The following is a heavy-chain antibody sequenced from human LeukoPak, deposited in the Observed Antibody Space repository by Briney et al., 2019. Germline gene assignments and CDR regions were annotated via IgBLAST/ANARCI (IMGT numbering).Heavy chain of an antibody. CDR2: INRDGSER. V-gene: IGHV3-7*03. Sequence: GRSLRLSCAASGFTFSNYWMTWVRQAPGKGLEWVANINRDGSERYYVDSVKGRFTISRDDAKSSLYLQMNSLRAEDTAVYYCARRNATDVWGQGTTVIVFS. J-gene: IGHJ6*02. CDR1: GFTFSNYW. D-gene: IGHD2-15*01. CDR3: ARRNATDV.